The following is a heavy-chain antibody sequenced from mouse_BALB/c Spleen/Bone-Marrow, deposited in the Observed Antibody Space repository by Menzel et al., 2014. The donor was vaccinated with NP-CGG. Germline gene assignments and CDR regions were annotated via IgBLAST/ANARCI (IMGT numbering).Heavy chain of an antibody. CDR1: GFSLSRYS. CDR3: ATLVGNHYAMDY. CDR2: IWGGGTT. Sequence: VQLQQSGPGLVAPSQSLSITCTVSGFSLSRYSVHWVRQPPGKGLEWLGVIWGGGTTDYNSALKSRLSITKDNSKSQVFLKLNSLQTDDTAMYYSATLVGNHYAMDYWGQGTSVTVSS. J-gene: IGHJ4*01. D-gene: IGHD2-1*01. V-gene: IGHV2-6-4*01.